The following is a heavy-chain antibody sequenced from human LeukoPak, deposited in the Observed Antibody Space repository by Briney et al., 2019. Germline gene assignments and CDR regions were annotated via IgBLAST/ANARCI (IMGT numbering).Heavy chain of an antibody. CDR3: ARDRITFGGVTPNNWFDP. D-gene: IGHD3-16*01. CDR1: GDSISSYY. Sequence: SETLSLTCTVSGDSISSYYWSWIRQPPGKGLEWIGYIYYSGSTNYNPSLKSRVTISVDTSKNQFSLKLSSVTAADTAVYYCARDRITFGGVTPNNWFDPWGQGTLVTVSS. V-gene: IGHV4-59*01. J-gene: IGHJ5*02. CDR2: IYYSGST.